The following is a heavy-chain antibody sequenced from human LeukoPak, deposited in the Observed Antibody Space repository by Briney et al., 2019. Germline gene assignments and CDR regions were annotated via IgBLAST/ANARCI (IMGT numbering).Heavy chain of an antibody. CDR3: ARGGSSGWSHSDY. V-gene: IGHV1-2*02. CDR2: INPKSGDT. Sequence: ASVKVSCMASGYTFTGYHMHWVRQAPGHGLEWMGWINPKSGDTNSAQKFQGRVTMTRDTSISTAYMELSSLTSDDTAVYYCARGGSSGWSHSDYCGQGTLVTVSS. J-gene: IGHJ4*02. CDR1: GYTFTGYH. D-gene: IGHD6-19*01.